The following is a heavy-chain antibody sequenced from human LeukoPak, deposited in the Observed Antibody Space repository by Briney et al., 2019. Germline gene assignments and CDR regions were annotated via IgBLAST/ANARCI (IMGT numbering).Heavy chain of an antibody. J-gene: IGHJ4*02. V-gene: IGHV1-18*01. CDR1: GYTFTSYG. CDR2: ISAYNGNT. D-gene: IGHD5-18*01. Sequence: ASVKVSCKASGYTFTSYGISWVRQAPGQGLEWMGWISAYNGNTNYAQKLQGRVTMTTDTSTITAYMELRSLRSDDTAVYYCARDPHGSYGSQCYFDYWGQGTLVTVSS. CDR3: ARDPHGSYGSQCYFDY.